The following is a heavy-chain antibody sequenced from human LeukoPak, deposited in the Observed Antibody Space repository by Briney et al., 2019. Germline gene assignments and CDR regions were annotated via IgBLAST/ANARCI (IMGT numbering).Heavy chain of an antibody. D-gene: IGHD6-19*01. CDR1: GYSISSGYY. CDR2: IYHSGST. Sequence: SETLSLTCAVSGYSISSGYYWGWIRQLPGKGLEWIGSIYHSGSTYYNPSLKSRVTISVDTSKNQFSLKLSSVTAADTAVYYCARRSGIAVALDPYYFDYWGQGTLVTVSS. V-gene: IGHV4-38-2*01. CDR3: ARRSGIAVALDPYYFDY. J-gene: IGHJ4*02.